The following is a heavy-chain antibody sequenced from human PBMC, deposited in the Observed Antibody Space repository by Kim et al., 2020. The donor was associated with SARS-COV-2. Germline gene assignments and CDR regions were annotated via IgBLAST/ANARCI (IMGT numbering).Heavy chain of an antibody. CDR3: ARHRPETLEWSQYYYYYYGMDV. D-gene: IGHD3-3*01. J-gene: IGHJ6*02. CDR2: IKQDGSEK. V-gene: IGHV3-7*01. Sequence: GGSLRLSCAASGFTFSSYWMSWVRQAPGKGLEWVANIKQDGSEKYYVDSVKGRFTISRDNAKNSLYLQMNSLRAEDTAVYYCARHRPETLEWSQYYYYYYGMDVWGQGTTVTVSS. CDR1: GFTFSSYW.